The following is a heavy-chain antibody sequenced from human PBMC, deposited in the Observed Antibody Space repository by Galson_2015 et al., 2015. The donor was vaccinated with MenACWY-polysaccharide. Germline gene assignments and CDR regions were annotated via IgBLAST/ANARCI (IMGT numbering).Heavy chain of an antibody. CDR2: IYYSGST. D-gene: IGHD1-26*01. CDR3: ATSLSGSTVTLKDAFHI. Sequence: SETLSLTCTVSGGSINIYHWSWIRQPPGKGLEWIGYIYYSGSTSYNPSLKSRVTISVDTSKNHFSLKLNSVTAADTAVYYCATSLSGSTVTLKDAFHIWGQGTMVTVSS. J-gene: IGHJ3*02. CDR1: GGSINIYH. V-gene: IGHV4-59*01.